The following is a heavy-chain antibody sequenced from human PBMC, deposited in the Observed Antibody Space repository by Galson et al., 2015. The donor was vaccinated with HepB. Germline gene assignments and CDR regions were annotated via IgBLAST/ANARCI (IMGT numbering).Heavy chain of an antibody. CDR3: ARVQQLPPGRFYYFDY. V-gene: IGHV4-30-4*01. Sequence: LSLTCTVSGGSISSGDYYWSWIRQPPGKGLEWIGYIYYSGSTYYNPSHKSRVTISVDTSKNQFSLKLSSVTAADTAVYYCARVQQLPPGRFYYFDYWGQGTLVTVSS. CDR2: IYYSGST. J-gene: IGHJ4*02. CDR1: GGSISSGDYY. D-gene: IGHD6-13*01.